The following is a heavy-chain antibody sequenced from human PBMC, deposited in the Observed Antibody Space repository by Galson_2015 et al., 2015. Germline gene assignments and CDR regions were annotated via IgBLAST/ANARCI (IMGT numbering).Heavy chain of an antibody. CDR2: ISGSGSSI. CDR3: AREKYQLLCPYYCYYMDV. D-gene: IGHD2-2*01. J-gene: IGHJ6*03. V-gene: IGHV3-11*01. CDR1: GFTFSDYY. Sequence: SLRLSCAASGFTFSDYYMSWIRQAPGKGLEWVSYISGSGSSIYYADSLKGRFTVSRDNAKNSLYLQMNSLRAEDTAVYFCAREKYQLLCPYYCYYMDVWGKGTTVTVSS.